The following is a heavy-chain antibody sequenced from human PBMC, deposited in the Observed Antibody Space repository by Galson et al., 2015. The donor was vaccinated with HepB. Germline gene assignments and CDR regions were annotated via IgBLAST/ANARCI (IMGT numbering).Heavy chain of an antibody. D-gene: IGHD3-16*01. CDR1: GFSFSIYA. J-gene: IGHJ4*02. CDR3: AKGRGMILESWFFDY. V-gene: IGHV3-23*01. CDR2: IDNDVVTA. Sequence: LRLSCAASGFSFSIYAMNWVRRAPGKGLEWVSTIDNDVVTAFYADSVKGRFTISRDNSKNTVYLQMNNLRGEDTAVYYCAKGRGMILESWFFDYWGQGAPVTVSS.